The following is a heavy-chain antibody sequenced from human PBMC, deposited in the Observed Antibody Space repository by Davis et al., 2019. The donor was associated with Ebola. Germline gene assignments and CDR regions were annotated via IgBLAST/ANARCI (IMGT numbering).Heavy chain of an antibody. J-gene: IGHJ6*04. CDR1: GGSISSGDYY. Sequence: SETLSLTCTVSGGSISSGDYYWSWIRQPPGKGREWIGYIYYSGSTYYNPSLKSRVTISVDTSKNQFSLKLSSVTAADTAVYYCARDNVVRGVIFGYYGMDVWGKGTTVTVSS. V-gene: IGHV4-30-4*01. CDR2: IYYSGST. CDR3: ARDNVVRGVIFGYYGMDV. D-gene: IGHD3-10*01.